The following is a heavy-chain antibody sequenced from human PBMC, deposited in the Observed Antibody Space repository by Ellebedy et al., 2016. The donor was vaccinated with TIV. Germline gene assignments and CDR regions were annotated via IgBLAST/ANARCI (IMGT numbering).Heavy chain of an antibody. CDR1: GFTFSSHS. CDR2: VHDDGSTK. J-gene: IGHJ4*02. V-gene: IGHV3-30*02. CDR3: AKVVQGSGWSLVY. D-gene: IGHD6-19*01. Sequence: GESLKISCAASGFTFSSHSMHWVRQAPGKGLEWVAFVHDDGSTKYYADSVKGRFTISRDNFKNTMSLQMNSLRAEDTAVYYCAKVVQGSGWSLVYWGQGTLVSVSS.